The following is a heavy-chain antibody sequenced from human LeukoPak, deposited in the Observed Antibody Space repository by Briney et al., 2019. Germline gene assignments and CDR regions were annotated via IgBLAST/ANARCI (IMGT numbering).Heavy chain of an antibody. CDR3: ARETRMIVATIEDYYYYGMDV. J-gene: IGHJ6*02. D-gene: IGHD5-12*01. CDR1: GGSISSGDYY. Sequence: SQTLSLTCTVSGGSISSGDYYWSWIRQPPGKGLEWIGYIYYSGSTYYNPSLKSRVTISVDTSKNQFSLKLSSVAAADTAVYYCARETRMIVATIEDYYYYGMDVWGQGTTVTVSS. CDR2: IYYSGST. V-gene: IGHV4-30-4*01.